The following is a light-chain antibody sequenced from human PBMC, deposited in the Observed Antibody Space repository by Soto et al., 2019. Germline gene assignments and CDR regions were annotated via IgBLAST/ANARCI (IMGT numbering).Light chain of an antibody. V-gene: IGKV3-15*01. J-gene: IGKJ2*01. CDR3: QQYDNWPPYT. CDR2: GAS. CDR1: QSIRNN. Sequence: EIVMTQSPATLSVSPGERATLSCRASQSIRNNLTWYQQKSGQAPRLLIYGASTRATGIPARFSGSGSGTEFTLTISSLQSEDFAVYYCQQYDNWPPYTFGQGTKVEIK.